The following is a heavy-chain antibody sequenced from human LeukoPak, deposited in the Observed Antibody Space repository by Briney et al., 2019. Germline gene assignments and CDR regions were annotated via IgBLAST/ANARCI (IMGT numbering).Heavy chain of an antibody. CDR2: IIPILGIA. V-gene: IGHV1-69*04. CDR3: ARDLRSISSALSL. CDR1: GYTFTSYA. J-gene: IGHJ2*01. Sequence: SVKVSCKASGYTFTSYAFRWVRQAPGQGLEWMGRIIPILGIANYAQKFQGRVTITADKSTGTAYMELSSLRSEDTAVYYCARDLRSISSALSLWGRGTLVTVSS. D-gene: IGHD6-25*01.